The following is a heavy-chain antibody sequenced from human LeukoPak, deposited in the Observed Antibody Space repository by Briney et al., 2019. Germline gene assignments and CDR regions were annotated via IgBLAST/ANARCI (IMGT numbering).Heavy chain of an antibody. CDR2: IYYSGST. J-gene: IGHJ4*02. V-gene: IGHV4-39*07. CDR1: GGSISSSSYY. D-gene: IGHD3-22*01. Sequence: SETPSLTCTVSGGSISSSSYYWGWIRQPPGKGLEWIGSIYYSGSTYYNPSLKSRVTISVDTSKNQFSLKLSSVTAADTAVYYCARGRRGAYYYDSSSHIDYWGQGTLVTVSS. CDR3: ARGRRGAYYYDSSSHIDY.